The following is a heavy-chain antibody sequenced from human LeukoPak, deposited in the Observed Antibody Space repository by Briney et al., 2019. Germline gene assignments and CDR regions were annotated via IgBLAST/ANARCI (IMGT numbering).Heavy chain of an antibody. D-gene: IGHD1-26*01. CDR1: GGSISSYH. CDR3: ARGGNYWPQWWFDP. J-gene: IGHJ5*02. Sequence: PSETLSLTCTVSGGSISSYHWSWIRQPPGKGLEWIGNMYYSGSTSYNPSLKSRVTMSLDASKNQFSLELNSVTPADTAVYYCARGGNYWPQWWFDPWGRGTLVSVSS. CDR2: MYYSGST. V-gene: IGHV4-59*01.